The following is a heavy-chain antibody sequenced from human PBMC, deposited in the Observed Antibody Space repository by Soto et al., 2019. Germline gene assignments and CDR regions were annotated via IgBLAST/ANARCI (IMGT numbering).Heavy chain of an antibody. Sequence: VGSLRLSCAASGFTFSSYGMHWVRQAPGKGLEWVAVISYDGSNKYYADSVKGRFTISRDNSKNTLYLQMNSLRAEDTAVYYCAKDLYYYDSSGYYDYWGQGTLVTVSS. CDR1: GFTFSSYG. V-gene: IGHV3-30*18. CDR3: AKDLYYYDSSGYYDY. J-gene: IGHJ4*02. D-gene: IGHD3-22*01. CDR2: ISYDGSNK.